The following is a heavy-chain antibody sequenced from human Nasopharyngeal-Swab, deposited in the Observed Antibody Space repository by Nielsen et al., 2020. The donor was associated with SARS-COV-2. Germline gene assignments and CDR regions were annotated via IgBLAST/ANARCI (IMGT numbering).Heavy chain of an antibody. CDR1: GGSFSGYY. CDR3: ARGRGYSYGPWDP. V-gene: IGHV4-34*01. Sequence: SETLSLTCAVYGGSFSGYYWSWIRQPPGKGLEWIGEINHSGSTNYNPSLKSRVTISVDTSKNQFSLKLSSVTAADTAVYYCARGRGYSYGPWDPWGQGTLVTVSS. J-gene: IGHJ5*02. D-gene: IGHD5-18*01. CDR2: INHSGST.